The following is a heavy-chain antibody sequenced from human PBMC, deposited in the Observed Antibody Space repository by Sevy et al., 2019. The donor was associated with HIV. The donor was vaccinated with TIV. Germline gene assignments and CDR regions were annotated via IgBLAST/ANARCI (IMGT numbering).Heavy chain of an antibody. CDR2: ISSSSSYI. Sequence: GGSLRLSCAASGFTFSSYSMNWVRQAPGKGLEWVSSISSSSSYIYYADSVNGRLTISRDNAKNSLYLQMNSLRAEDTAVYYCARGYCTGGVCSYIGGDFDYWGQGTLVTVSS. V-gene: IGHV3-21*01. J-gene: IGHJ4*02. CDR1: GFTFSSYS. D-gene: IGHD2-8*02. CDR3: ARGYCTGGVCSYIGGDFDY.